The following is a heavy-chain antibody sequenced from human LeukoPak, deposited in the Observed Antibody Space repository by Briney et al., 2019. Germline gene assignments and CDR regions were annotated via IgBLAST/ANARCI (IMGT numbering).Heavy chain of an antibody. V-gene: IGHV3-21*01. CDR3: AKDSSRGMNYYQYYYMDV. Sequence: GGSLRLSCAASGFTFSSYSMNWVRQAPGKGLEWVSSISGSSSYIYYADSVKGRFTISRDNAKNSLYLQMNSLRAEDTAVYYCAKDSSRGMNYYQYYYMDVWGKGTTVTISS. CDR2: ISGSSSYI. D-gene: IGHD3-10*01. CDR1: GFTFSSYS. J-gene: IGHJ6*03.